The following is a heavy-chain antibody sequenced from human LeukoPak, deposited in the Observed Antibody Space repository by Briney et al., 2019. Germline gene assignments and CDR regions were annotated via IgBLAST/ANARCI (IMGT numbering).Heavy chain of an antibody. CDR2: IIPIFGTA. Sequence: SVKVSCKASGGTFSSYAISWVRQAPGQGLEWMGGIIPIFGTANYAQKFQGRVTITTDESTSTAYMELSSLRSEDTAVYYCARAPRYCSSTSCHASGPFDYWGQGTLVTVSS. D-gene: IGHD2-2*01. J-gene: IGHJ4*02. V-gene: IGHV1-69*05. CDR3: ARAPRYCSSTSCHASGPFDY. CDR1: GGTFSSYA.